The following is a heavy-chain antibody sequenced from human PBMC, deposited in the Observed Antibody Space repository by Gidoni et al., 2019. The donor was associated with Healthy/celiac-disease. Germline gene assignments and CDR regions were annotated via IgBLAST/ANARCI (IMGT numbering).Heavy chain of an antibody. D-gene: IGHD3-9*01. V-gene: IGHV3-30-3*01. Sequence: QVQLVESGGGVVQPGRSLRLSCADSGFTFSSYAMPWVRQAPGKGLEWVAVISYDGSNKYYADSVKGRFTISRDNSKNTLYLQMNSLRAEDTAVYYCAREEHYDILTGYCTYWGQGTLVTVSS. CDR3: AREEHYDILTGYCTY. J-gene: IGHJ4*02. CDR1: GFTFSSYA. CDR2: ISYDGSNK.